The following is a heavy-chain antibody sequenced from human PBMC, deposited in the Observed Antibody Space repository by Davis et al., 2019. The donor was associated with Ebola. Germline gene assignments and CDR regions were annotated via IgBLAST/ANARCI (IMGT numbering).Heavy chain of an antibody. CDR1: GGSISSGGYS. CDR2: VYSSGST. J-gene: IGHJ4*02. D-gene: IGHD1-14*01. V-gene: IGHV4-30-4*07. CDR3: ARDYVY. Sequence: SETLSLTCAVSGGSISSGGYSWSWIRQPPGKRLEWIGFVYSSGSTYYSPSLKSRVTISADTSKNQFSLRLKSVTAADTAMYYCARDYVYWGQGILVTVSS.